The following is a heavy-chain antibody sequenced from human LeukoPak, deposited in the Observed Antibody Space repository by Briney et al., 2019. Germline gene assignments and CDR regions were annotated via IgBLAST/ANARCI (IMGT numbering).Heavy chain of an antibody. D-gene: IGHD5-24*01. J-gene: IGHJ5*02. V-gene: IGHV4-61*08. Sequence: SQTLSLTCAVSGGSISSGGYYWSWIRQPPGKGLEWIGYIYYSGSTNYNPSLKSRVTISVDTSKNQFSLKLSSVTAADTAVYYCARGGTHGYRWFDPWGQGTLVTVSS. CDR1: GGSISSGGYY. CDR3: ARGGTHGYRWFDP. CDR2: IYYSGST.